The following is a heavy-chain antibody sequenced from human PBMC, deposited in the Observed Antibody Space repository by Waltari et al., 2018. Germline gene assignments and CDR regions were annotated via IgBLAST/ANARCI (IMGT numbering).Heavy chain of an antibody. CDR3: ARTQLTGSFDY. V-gene: IGHV3-48*03. Sequence: EVQLVESGGGLVQPGGSLSLSCAASGFTFSSYAMNWVRQAPGKGLEWVSYISSSGSTIYNADSVKGRFTISRDNAKNSLYLQMNSLRAEDTAVYYCARTQLTGSFDYWGQGTLVTVSS. D-gene: IGHD1-20*01. CDR1: GFTFSSYA. J-gene: IGHJ4*02. CDR2: ISSSGSTI.